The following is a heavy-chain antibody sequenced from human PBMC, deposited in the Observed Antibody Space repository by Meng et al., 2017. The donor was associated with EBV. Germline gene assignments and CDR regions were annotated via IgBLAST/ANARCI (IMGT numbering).Heavy chain of an antibody. J-gene: IGHJ4*02. V-gene: IGHV4-34*01. CDR1: GGSFTDYY. Sequence: QVLLRQWGAGLLKPSEXLSPSCAVYGGSFTDYYWSWIRQAPGKSLEWIGEVSHSGRTRYNPSLKSRVSMSADVSKKQFSLKMKSVTAADTGVYFCARVGYSVHDVSFEDFWGQGTLVTVSS. D-gene: IGHD5/OR15-5a*01. CDR2: VSHSGRT. CDR3: ARVGYSVHDVSFEDF.